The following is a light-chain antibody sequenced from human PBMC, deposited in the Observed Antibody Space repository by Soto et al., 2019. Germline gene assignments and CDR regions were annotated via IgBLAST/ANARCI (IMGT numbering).Light chain of an antibody. CDR3: QQYDRALPIT. Sequence: SSRATGIPDRFSASGSGTDFTLPTTSLEPEDFALYYCQQYDRALPITFGQGTRLE. J-gene: IGKJ5*01. V-gene: IGKV3-20*01. CDR2: S.